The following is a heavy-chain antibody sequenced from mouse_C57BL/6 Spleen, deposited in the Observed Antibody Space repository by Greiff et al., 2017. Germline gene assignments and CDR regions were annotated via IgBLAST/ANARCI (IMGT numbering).Heavy chain of an antibody. Sequence: QVQLQQSGPELVRPGTSVKVSCKASGYAFTSYSIEWVKQRPGQGLEWIGVINPGSGGTNYNEKFKGKGTLTANKSSSTAYIQLSSLTSEDSAVYFCARGDYDGALYAMDYWGQGTSVTVSS. CDR2: INPGSGGT. V-gene: IGHV1-54*01. CDR3: ARGDYDGALYAMDY. J-gene: IGHJ4*01. CDR1: GYAFTSYS. D-gene: IGHD2-4*01.